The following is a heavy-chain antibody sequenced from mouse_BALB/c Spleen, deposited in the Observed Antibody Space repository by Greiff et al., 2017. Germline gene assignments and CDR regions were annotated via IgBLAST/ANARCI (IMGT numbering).Heavy chain of an antibody. Sequence: EVHLVESGGGLVQPGGSLKLSCAASGFDFSRYWMSWVRQAPGKGLEWIGEINPDSSTINYTPSLKDKFIISRDNAKNTLYLQMSKVRSEDTALYYCARGRGGAMDYWGQGTSVTVSS. V-gene: IGHV4-1*02. CDR3: ARGRGGAMDY. CDR1: GFDFSRYW. J-gene: IGHJ4*01. CDR2: INPDSSTI.